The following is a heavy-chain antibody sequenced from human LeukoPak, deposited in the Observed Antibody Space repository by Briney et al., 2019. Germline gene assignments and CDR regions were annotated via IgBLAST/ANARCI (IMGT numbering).Heavy chain of an antibody. CDR1: GFTFSSYS. D-gene: IGHD5-24*01. CDR3: ARDREDGYNGGFDY. V-gene: IGHV3-48*04. J-gene: IGHJ4*02. Sequence: PGGFLRLSCAASGFTFSSYSMNWVRQAPGKGLERVSYISSSSSTIYYADSVKGRFTISRDNAKNSLYLQMNSLRAEDTAVYYCARDREDGYNGGFDYWGQGTLVTVSS. CDR2: ISSSSSTI.